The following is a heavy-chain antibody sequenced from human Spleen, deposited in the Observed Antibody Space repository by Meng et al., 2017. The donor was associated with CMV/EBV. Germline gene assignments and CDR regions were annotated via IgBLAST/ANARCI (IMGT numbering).Heavy chain of an antibody. CDR3: AKESGRMGY. CDR2: ISAGGFDT. CDR1: RFTFSNYA. Sequence: GESLKISCTASRFTFSNYAMSWVRQDPGRGLEWVSAISAGGFDTYYADSVKGRFTISRDNSKNTLYLQMNSLRAEDTAVYYCAKESGRMGYWGQGTLVTVSS. V-gene: IGHV3-23*01. J-gene: IGHJ4*02. D-gene: IGHD1-26*01.